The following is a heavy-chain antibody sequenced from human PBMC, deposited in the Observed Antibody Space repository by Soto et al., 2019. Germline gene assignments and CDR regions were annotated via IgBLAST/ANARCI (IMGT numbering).Heavy chain of an antibody. CDR1: GGSFSGYY. Sequence: SETLSLTCAVYGGSFSGYYWSWIRQPPGKGLEWIGEINHSGSTNYNPSLKSRVTISVDTSKNQFSLKLSSVTAADTAVYYRARHHDYWGQGTLVTVSS. CDR3: ARHHDY. V-gene: IGHV4-34*01. CDR2: INHSGST. J-gene: IGHJ4*02.